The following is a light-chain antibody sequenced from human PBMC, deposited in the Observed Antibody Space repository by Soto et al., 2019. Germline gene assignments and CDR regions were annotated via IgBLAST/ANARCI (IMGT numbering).Light chain of an antibody. Sequence: EIVLTQSPATLSVSPGERATLSCRASQSIGSNLAWYQQKPGQAPRLLIYGASTRATDIPARFSGSGSGTEFALTISSLQSEEFAVYYCQQYNNLQTFGQGTKLDLK. V-gene: IGKV3D-15*01. CDR3: QQYNNLQT. J-gene: IGKJ2*01. CDR2: GAS. CDR1: QSIGSN.